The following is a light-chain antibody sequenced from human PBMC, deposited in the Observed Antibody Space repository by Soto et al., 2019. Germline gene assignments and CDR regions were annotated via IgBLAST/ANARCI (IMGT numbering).Light chain of an antibody. CDR2: GAS. V-gene: IGKV3-15*01. J-gene: IGKJ1*01. Sequence: DIVMTQSPATLSVSLGERATLSCRASQSVSSNLAWYQQKPGQAPRLLMYGASTRATGIPARFSGSGSGTEFTLTISSLQSADFAVYYCQQYNNWARTFGQGTKVEVK. CDR3: QQYNNWART. CDR1: QSVSSN.